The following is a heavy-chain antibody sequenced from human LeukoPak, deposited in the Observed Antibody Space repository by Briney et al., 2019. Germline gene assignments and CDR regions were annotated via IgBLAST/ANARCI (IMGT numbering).Heavy chain of an antibody. V-gene: IGHV3-73*01. CDR2: IRSKANSYAT. CDR3: TNLGPYDILTGYLPDV. J-gene: IGHJ6*02. D-gene: IGHD3-9*01. CDR1: GFTFSGSA. Sequence: GGSLRLSCAASGFTFSGSAMHWVRQASGKGLEWVGRIRSKANSYATAYAASVKGRFTISRDDSKNTAYLQMNSLKTEDTAVYYCTNLGPYDILTGYLPDVWGQGTTVTVSS.